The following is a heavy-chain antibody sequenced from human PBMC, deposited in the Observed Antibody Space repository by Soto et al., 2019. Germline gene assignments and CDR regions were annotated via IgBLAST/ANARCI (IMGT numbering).Heavy chain of an antibody. Sequence: PSETLSLTCTVSGASISRYYWSWIRHSPGKGLEWIGYMYYSGNANYNPSLRSRITISVDTSKNQFSLNLNSVTAADTAVYYCAREYPVHSAYFDYWGQGILVPSPQ. CDR1: GASISRYY. CDR3: AREYPVHSAYFDY. V-gene: IGHV4-59*01. CDR2: MYYSGNA. J-gene: IGHJ4*02. D-gene: IGHD1-26*01.